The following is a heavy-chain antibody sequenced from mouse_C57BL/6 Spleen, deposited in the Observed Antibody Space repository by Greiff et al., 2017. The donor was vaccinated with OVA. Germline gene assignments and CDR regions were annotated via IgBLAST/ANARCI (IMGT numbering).Heavy chain of an antibody. V-gene: IGHV7-3*01. CDR2: IRNKANGYTT. Sequence: EVQGVESGGGLVQPGGSLSLSCAASGFTFTDYYMSWVRQPPGKALEWLGFIRNKANGYTTEYSASVKGRFTISRDNSQSILYLQMNALRAEDSATYYCARYPFIYYYGMDYWGQGTSVTVSS. CDR1: GFTFTDYY. D-gene: IGHD1-2*01. CDR3: ARYPFIYYYGMDY. J-gene: IGHJ4*01.